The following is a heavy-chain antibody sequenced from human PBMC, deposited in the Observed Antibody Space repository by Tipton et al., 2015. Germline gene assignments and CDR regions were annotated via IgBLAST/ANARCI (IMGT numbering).Heavy chain of an antibody. Sequence: QLVQSGAEMKKPGESLKISCEASGYSFTSHWIGWVRQMPGKGLEWMGIIYPGDSHTRYNPSFQGQVTISADKSISTAYLHWSSLKASDTAMYYCARHVSFYYDTHGSDALDIWAQGTMVTVSS. CDR2: IYPGDSHT. CDR3: ARHVSFYYDTHGSDALDI. CDR1: GYSFTSHW. J-gene: IGHJ3*02. V-gene: IGHV5-51*01. D-gene: IGHD3-22*01.